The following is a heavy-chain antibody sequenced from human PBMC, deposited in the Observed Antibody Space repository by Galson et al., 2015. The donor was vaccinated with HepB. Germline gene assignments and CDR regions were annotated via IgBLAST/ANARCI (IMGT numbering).Heavy chain of an antibody. CDR2: IKTEPEGGTT. Sequence: SLRLSCAATGFMFSDSWMNWVRQAPGKGLEWVGRIKTEPEGGTTDYAAPVKGRFTISRDDSRNKLFLQVTSLKIEDTAVYYCTTLEDYWGQGTLVTVSS. CDR1: GFMFSDSW. CDR3: TTLEDY. J-gene: IGHJ4*02. V-gene: IGHV3-15*07. D-gene: IGHD6-6*01.